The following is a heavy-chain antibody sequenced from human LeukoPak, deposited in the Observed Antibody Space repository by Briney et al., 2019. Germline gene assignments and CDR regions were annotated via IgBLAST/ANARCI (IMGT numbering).Heavy chain of an antibody. CDR3: ASTLNSGSYYLNYYYMDV. D-gene: IGHD1-26*01. CDR1: GGTFSSYA. J-gene: IGHJ6*03. Sequence: ASVKVSCKASGGTFSSYAISWVRQAPGQGLEWMGGIIPIFGTANYAQKFQGRVTITADKSTSTAYMELSSLRSEDTAVYYCASTLNSGSYYLNYYYMDVWGKGTTVTVSS. CDR2: IIPIFGTA. V-gene: IGHV1-69*06.